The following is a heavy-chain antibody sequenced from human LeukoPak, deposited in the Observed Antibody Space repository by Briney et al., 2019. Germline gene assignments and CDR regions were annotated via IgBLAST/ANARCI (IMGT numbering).Heavy chain of an antibody. Sequence: GGSLRLSCAASGFTLTSYAMHWVRQAPGMGLEFVSAISSNGRSTNYANSVKGRFTVSRDISTNTVYLQMGNLRAEDMGVYYCARQVGSGSFSLDYWGQGTLVTVPS. CDR2: ISSNGRST. CDR1: GFTLTSYA. D-gene: IGHD3-10*01. V-gene: IGHV3-64*01. J-gene: IGHJ4*02. CDR3: ARQVGSGSFSLDY.